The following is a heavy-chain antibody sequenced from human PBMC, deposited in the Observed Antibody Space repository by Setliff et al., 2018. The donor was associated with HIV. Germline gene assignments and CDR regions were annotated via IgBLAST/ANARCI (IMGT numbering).Heavy chain of an antibody. V-gene: IGHV3-23*01. CDR1: VFTFTTYD. CDR3: ARDSRARGIEYGMDV. CDR2: ITDSGA. D-gene: IGHD3-16*01. J-gene: IGHJ6*02. Sequence: GGSLRLSCVASVFTFTTYDMTWVRQAPGKGLEWVSYITDSGAYYADSVKGRFTISRDTSKNTLYLQLNSLRAEDTAVYYCARDSRARGIEYGMDVWGQGTTVTVSS.